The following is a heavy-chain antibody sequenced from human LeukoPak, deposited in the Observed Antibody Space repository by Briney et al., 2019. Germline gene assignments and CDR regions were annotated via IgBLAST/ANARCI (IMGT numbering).Heavy chain of an antibody. CDR1: GGSISNYY. Sequence: SETLSLTCTVSGGSISNYYWSWIRQSPGEGLEWIGYIYYSGSTNYNPSLMSRVTISVDTPRNQFSLRLSSVTAADTAMYYCARGGYCSSSSCYGDDALDIWGQGTMVTVSS. D-gene: IGHD2-2*01. CDR2: IYYSGST. J-gene: IGHJ3*02. V-gene: IGHV4-59*01. CDR3: ARGGYCSSSSCYGDDALDI.